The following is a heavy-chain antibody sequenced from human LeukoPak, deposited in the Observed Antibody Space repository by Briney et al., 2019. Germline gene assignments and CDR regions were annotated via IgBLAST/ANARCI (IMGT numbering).Heavy chain of an antibody. CDR3: ANLGGSGSRARGFDY. CDR2: INAGNGNT. V-gene: IGHV1-3*01. CDR1: GYTFTSYA. J-gene: IGHJ4*02. D-gene: IGHD3-10*01. Sequence: ASVKVSCKASGYTFTSYAMHWVRQAPGQRLEWMGWINAGNGNTKYSQKFQGRVTITRDTSASTAYMELSSLRSEDTAVYYCANLGGSGSRARGFDYWGQGTLVTVSS.